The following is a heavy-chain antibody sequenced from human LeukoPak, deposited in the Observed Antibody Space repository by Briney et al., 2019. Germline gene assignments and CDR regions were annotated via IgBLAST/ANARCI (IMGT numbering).Heavy chain of an antibody. CDR2: MYTSGST. V-gene: IGHV4-4*07. D-gene: IGHD1-26*01. Sequence: SETLSLTCTVSGGSISSYYWSWVRQPAGKRLKWIGLMYTSGSTDYNPSLESRVTISVDKSKNQLSLKLTSVTAADTAVYYCAGRDYWGQGTLVTVSS. CDR1: GGSISSYY. J-gene: IGHJ4*02. CDR3: AGRDY.